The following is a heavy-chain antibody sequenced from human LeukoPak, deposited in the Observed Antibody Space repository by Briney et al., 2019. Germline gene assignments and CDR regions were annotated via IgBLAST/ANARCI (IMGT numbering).Heavy chain of an antibody. CDR3: ALDALGRTSRFKISA. J-gene: IGHJ5*02. CDR1: GFTFSNYW. V-gene: IGHV3-7*01. D-gene: IGHD3-3*01. CDR2: IKQDGSQK. Sequence: PGGSLRLSCAASGFTFSNYWVTWVRQAPGKRLEWVANIKQDGSQKYYVDSVKGRFTISRDNAKNSLYLQMNGLRGEDTAVYYCALDALGRTSRFKISACGKPTLVTVSS.